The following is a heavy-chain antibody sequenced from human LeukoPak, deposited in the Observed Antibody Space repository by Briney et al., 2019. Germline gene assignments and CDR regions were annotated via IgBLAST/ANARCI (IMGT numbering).Heavy chain of an antibody. CDR2: INYSGRT. CDR3: ARREDTSWYYFDF. J-gene: IGHJ4*02. CDR1: GGSINSTSYF. V-gene: IGHV4-39*01. Sequence: SETLSLTCTVSGGSINSTSYFWGWIRQSPGKGPEWIGSINYSGRTYNNPSLKSRVTISMDTSKNQFSLKQTSLTAADTAVYFCARREDTSWYYFDFWGQGTQVTVSS. D-gene: IGHD2-2*01.